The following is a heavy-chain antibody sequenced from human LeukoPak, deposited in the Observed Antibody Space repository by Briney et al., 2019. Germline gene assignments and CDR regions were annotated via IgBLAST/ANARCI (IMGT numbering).Heavy chain of an antibody. Sequence: RGSLRLSCAASGFTFSTCSMNWVRQAPGKGLEWVSSFSSRSDYIYYADSVKGRFTISRDNAKNSLYLQMNSLRADDTAVYYCARDPFQEWELKTLDYSGQGTLVTVSS. CDR2: FSSRSDYI. V-gene: IGHV3-21*01. J-gene: IGHJ4*02. CDR1: GFTFSTCS. D-gene: IGHD1-26*01. CDR3: ARDPFQEWELKTLDY.